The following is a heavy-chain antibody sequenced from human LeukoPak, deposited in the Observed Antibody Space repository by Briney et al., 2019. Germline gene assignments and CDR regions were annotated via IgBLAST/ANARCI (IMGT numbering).Heavy chain of an antibody. D-gene: IGHD5-12*01. V-gene: IGHV4-34*01. CDR1: GGSFSGYY. CDR3: ARGPSGYDL. CDR2: INHSGST. J-gene: IGHJ4*02. Sequence: SETLSLTCAVYGGSFSGYYWSWIRQPPGEGLEWIGEINHSGSTNYNPSLKSRVTISVDTSKNQFSLKLSFVTAADTAVYYCARGPSGYDLWGQGTLVTVSS.